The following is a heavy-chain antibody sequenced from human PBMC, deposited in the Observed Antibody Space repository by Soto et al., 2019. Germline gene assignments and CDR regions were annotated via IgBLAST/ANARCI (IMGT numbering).Heavy chain of an antibody. J-gene: IGHJ3*02. V-gene: IGHV6-1*01. Sequence: SQTLSLTCAISGDSVSSNSAAWNWIRQSPSRGLEWLGRTYYRSKWYNDYAVSVKSRITINPDTSKNQFSLQLNSVTPEDTAVYYCARVWKLVPYGHHAFDIWGQGTMVTVSS. CDR3: ARVWKLVPYGHHAFDI. D-gene: IGHD1-1*01. CDR1: GDSVSSNSAA. CDR2: TYYRSKWYN.